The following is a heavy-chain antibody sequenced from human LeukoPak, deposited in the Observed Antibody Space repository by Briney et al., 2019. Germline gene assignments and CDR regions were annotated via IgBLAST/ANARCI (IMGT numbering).Heavy chain of an antibody. CDR3: ASLPRWIGSGPGAFDI. Sequence: ASVKVSCKASGYTFTSYYMHWVRQAPAQGLEWMGIINPSGGSTSYAQKFQGRVTMTRDTSTSTVYMELSSLRSEDTAVYYCASLPRWIGSGPGAFDIWGQGTMVTVSS. J-gene: IGHJ3*02. V-gene: IGHV1-46*01. CDR1: GYTFTSYY. CDR2: INPSGGST. D-gene: IGHD5-12*01.